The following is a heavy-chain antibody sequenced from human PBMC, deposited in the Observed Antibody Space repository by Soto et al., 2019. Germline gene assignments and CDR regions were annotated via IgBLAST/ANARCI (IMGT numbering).Heavy chain of an antibody. CDR3: ARGANDFWSGYSTYYYYYMDV. V-gene: IGHV4-59*08. CDR2: IYYSGST. D-gene: IGHD3-3*01. J-gene: IGHJ6*03. CDR1: GGSISSYY. Sequence: QVQLQESGPGLVKPSETLSLTCTVSGGSISSYYWSWIRQPPGKGLEWIGYIYYSGSTNYNPSLKSRVTIAVDTSKNQFSRKLSSVTAADTAVYYCARGANDFWSGYSTYYYYYMDVWGKGTTVTVSS.